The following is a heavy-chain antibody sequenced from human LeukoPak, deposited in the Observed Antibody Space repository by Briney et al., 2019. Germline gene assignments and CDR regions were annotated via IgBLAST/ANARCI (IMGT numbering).Heavy chain of an antibody. CDR1: GFTLSNYW. V-gene: IGHV3-7*01. Sequence: GGSLRLSCVASGFTLSNYWMSWVRQAPGMGLEWVASIKQDGSEKNYVDSVKGRFTISRDNAKNSLYLQMNSLRGEDTAVYYCARECHGDQGYGMDVWGQGTTVTVSS. D-gene: IGHD4-17*01. CDR3: ARECHGDQGYGMDV. J-gene: IGHJ6*02. CDR2: IKQDGSEK.